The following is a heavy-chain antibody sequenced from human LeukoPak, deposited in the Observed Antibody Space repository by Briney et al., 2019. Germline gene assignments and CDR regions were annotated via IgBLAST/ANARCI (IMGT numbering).Heavy chain of an antibody. V-gene: IGHV1-69*13. CDR2: IIPIFGTA. CDR1: GGTFSSYA. Sequence: ASVKVSCKASGGTFSSYAISWVRQAPGQGLEWMGGIIPIFGTANYAQKFQGRVTITADESTSTAYMELSSLRSEDTAVYYCARAYCGGDCYHYFDYWGQGTLVTVSS. J-gene: IGHJ4*02. D-gene: IGHD2-21*02. CDR3: ARAYCGGDCYHYFDY.